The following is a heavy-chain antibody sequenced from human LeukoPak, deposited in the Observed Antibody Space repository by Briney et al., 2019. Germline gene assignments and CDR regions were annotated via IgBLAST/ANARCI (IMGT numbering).Heavy chain of an antibody. CDR2: IYYSGST. Sequence: KASETLSLTCTVSGDSITSSSYYWGWIRQPPGKGLEWIGSIYYSGSTYYNPSLKSRVTISVDTSKNQFSLKLNSVTAADTAVYYCASGRGQLWKYWGQGTLVTVSS. J-gene: IGHJ4*02. V-gene: IGHV4-39*07. D-gene: IGHD5-18*01. CDR1: GDSITSSSYY. CDR3: ASGRGQLWKY.